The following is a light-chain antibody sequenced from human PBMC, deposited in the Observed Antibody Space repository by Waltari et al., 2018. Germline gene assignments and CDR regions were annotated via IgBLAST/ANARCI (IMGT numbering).Light chain of an antibody. CDR3: GSRDSDGIRH. CDR1: DFAVFS. Sequence: SSQMNQDPAVSVALGQTVTITCQGVDFAVFSTTWYQHMPEQHPILVLYGQNKLPSGIPDRFSGSGTSFIVAGSRADDQADHYYGSRDSDGIRHFGGGTRLTVV. V-gene: IGLV3-19*01. J-gene: IGLJ2*01. CDR2: GQN.